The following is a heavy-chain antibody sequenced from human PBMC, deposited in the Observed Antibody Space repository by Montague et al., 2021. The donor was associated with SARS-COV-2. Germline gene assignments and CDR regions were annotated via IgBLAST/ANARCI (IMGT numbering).Heavy chain of an antibody. D-gene: IGHD5-12*01. J-gene: IGHJ5*02. CDR2: IYYSGST. CDR3: ARGYSGYDDPTGFDP. Sequence: SETLSLTCTVSGGSISSSSYYWGWIRQPPGKGLEWIGSIYYSGSTYYTPSLKSRATISVDTSKNLFSLKLTSVTAADTAVYYCARGYSGYDDPTGFDPWGQGTLVTVSS. CDR1: GGSISSSSYY. V-gene: IGHV4-39*01.